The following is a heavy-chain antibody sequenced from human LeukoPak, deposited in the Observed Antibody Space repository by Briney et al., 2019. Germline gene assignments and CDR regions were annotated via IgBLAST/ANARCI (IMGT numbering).Heavy chain of an antibody. D-gene: IGHD3-3*01. Sequence: PSQTLSLTCIVSGGSISSGGYYWSWIRQHPGKGLEWNGYIYYSGSTYYNPSPKSRVTISVDTSKNQFSLKLNSVTAADTAVYYCARIEDYDFWSGYYTGGFDYWGQGTLVTVSS. CDR3: ARIEDYDFWSGYYTGGFDY. CDR2: IYYSGST. V-gene: IGHV4-31*03. CDR1: GGSISSGGYY. J-gene: IGHJ4*02.